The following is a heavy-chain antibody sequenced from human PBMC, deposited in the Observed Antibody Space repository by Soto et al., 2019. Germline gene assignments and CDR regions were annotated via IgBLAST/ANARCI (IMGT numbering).Heavy chain of an antibody. CDR2: ISAYNGDT. CDR1: GYTFTSYG. V-gene: IGHV1-18*01. Sequence: GASVKVSCKASGYTFTSYGISWVRQAPGQGLEWMSWISAYNGDTNYAQKVQGRVTMTTDTSTSTAFMELRSLRLDDTAVYYCVRDPDGHIDFDYWGQGTLVTVSS. CDR3: VRDPDGHIDFDY. J-gene: IGHJ4*02.